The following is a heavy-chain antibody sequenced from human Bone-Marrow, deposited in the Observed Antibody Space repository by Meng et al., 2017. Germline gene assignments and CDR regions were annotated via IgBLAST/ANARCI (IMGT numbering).Heavy chain of an antibody. CDR2: IIPIFGTA. Sequence: SVKVSCKASGGTFSSYAISWVRQAPGQGLEWMGGIIPIFGTANYAQKFQGRVTITADESTSTAYMELSSLRSEDTAVYYCARDLAYCGGDFYGYWGQGTLVTVSS. D-gene: IGHD2-21*01. CDR1: GGTFSSYA. CDR3: ARDLAYCGGDFYGY. J-gene: IGHJ4*02. V-gene: IGHV1-69*13.